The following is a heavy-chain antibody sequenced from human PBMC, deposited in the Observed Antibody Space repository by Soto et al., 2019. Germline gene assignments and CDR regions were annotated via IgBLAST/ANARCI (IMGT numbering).Heavy chain of an antibody. J-gene: IGHJ6*03. CDR2: INHSGST. CDR3: ARGLGCSSTSCYKRYYYYYYMDV. Sequence: SETLSLTCAVYGGSFSGYYWSWIRQPPGKGLEWIGEINHSGSTNYNPSLKSRVTISVDTSKNQFSLKLSSVTAADTAVYYCARGLGCSSTSCYKRYYYYYYMDVWGKGTTVTVSS. D-gene: IGHD2-2*01. CDR1: GGSFSGYY. V-gene: IGHV4-34*01.